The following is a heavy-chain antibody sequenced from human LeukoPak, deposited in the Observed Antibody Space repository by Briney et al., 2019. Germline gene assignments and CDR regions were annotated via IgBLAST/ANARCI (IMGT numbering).Heavy chain of an antibody. J-gene: IGHJ3*02. Sequence: SVKVSCKASGGTFSSYAISWVRQAPGQGLEWMGGIIPIFGTANYAQKFQGRVTITADKSTSTAYMELSSLRSEDTAVYYCARDLWGDSGSYGIWGQGTMVTVSS. V-gene: IGHV1-69*06. D-gene: IGHD1-26*01. CDR1: GGTFSSYA. CDR3: ARDLWGDSGSYGI. CDR2: IIPIFGTA.